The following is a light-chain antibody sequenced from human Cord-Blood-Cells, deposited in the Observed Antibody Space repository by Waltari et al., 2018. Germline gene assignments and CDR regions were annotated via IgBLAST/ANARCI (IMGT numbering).Light chain of an antibody. CDR3: QQYGSSPRT. J-gene: IGKJ1*01. CDR2: GAS. V-gene: IGKV3-20*01. CDR1: QSVSSSC. Sequence: EIVLTQSPGTLSLSPRERATLPCRASQSVSSSCLDWYQQKPGQAPRLLIYGASSRAPGIPDRFSGSGSGTDFTLTISRLEPDDFAVYYCQQYGSSPRTFGQGTKVEIK.